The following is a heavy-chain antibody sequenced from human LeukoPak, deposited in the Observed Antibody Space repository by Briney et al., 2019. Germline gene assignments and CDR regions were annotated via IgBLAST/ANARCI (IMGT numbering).Heavy chain of an antibody. CDR3: ARYNDYIWGSYRYPYYMDV. J-gene: IGHJ6*03. CDR2: ISGSGGST. V-gene: IGHV3-23*01. D-gene: IGHD3-16*02. Sequence: GGSLRLSCAASGFTFSSCAMSWVRQAPGKGLEWVSAISGSGGSTYYADSVKGRFTISRDNSKNTLYLQMNSLRAEDTAVYYCARYNDYIWGSYRYPYYMDVWGKGTTVTVSS. CDR1: GFTFSSCA.